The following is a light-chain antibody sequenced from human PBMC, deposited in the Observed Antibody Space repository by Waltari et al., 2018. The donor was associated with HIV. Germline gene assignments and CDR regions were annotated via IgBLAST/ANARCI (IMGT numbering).Light chain of an antibody. CDR3: QSYDSDLSGWV. Sequence: QSVLTQPPSVSGAPGQRVTISCTGSSSNIGAGYDVHCYQQFPGSAPKLLTYGNRHRPSGIPDRFSVSKSGASASLAVTGLQADDEADYYCQSYDSDLSGWVFGGGTKLTV. J-gene: IGLJ3*02. CDR2: GNR. CDR1: SSNIGAGYD. V-gene: IGLV1-40*01.